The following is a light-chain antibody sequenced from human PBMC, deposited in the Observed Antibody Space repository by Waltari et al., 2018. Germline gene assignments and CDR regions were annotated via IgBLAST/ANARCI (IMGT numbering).Light chain of an antibody. Sequence: QSVLTQPPSASGTPGQRVTISCSGSSSHIGSNYVYWYQQLPGTAPKLLISRNNQRPSGVPDRFSGSKSGISASLAISGLRSEDEADYYCAAWDDSLSGVVFGGGTKLTVL. CDR3: AAWDDSLSGVV. CDR1: SSHIGSNY. V-gene: IGLV1-47*01. J-gene: IGLJ2*01. CDR2: RNN.